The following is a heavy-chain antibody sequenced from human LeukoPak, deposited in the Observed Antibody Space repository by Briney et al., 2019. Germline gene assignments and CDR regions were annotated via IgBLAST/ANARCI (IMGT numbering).Heavy chain of an antibody. D-gene: IGHD3-10*01. Sequence: GGSLRLSCAASGFTFSSYWMHWVRQAPGKGLVWVSRINSDGSSTSYADSVKGRFTISRDNAKNTLYLQMNGLRAEDTAVYYCATLLGKTNNFDYWGQGTLVTVSS. CDR1: GFTFSSYW. V-gene: IGHV3-74*01. CDR2: INSDGSST. CDR3: ATLLGKTNNFDY. J-gene: IGHJ4*02.